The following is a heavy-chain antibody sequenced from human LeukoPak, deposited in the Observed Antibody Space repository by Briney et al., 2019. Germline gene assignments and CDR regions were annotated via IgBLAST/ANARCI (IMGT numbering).Heavy chain of an antibody. V-gene: IGHV1-69*05. Sequence: SVKVSCKASGGTFSSYAISWVRQAPGRGLEWMGRIIPIFGTANYAQKFQGRVTITTDESTSTAYMELSSLRSEDTAVYYCARGWFGELDTNRYYYYYMDVWGKGTTVTVSS. CDR1: GGTFSSYA. CDR3: ARGWFGELDTNRYYYYYMDV. CDR2: IIPIFGTA. J-gene: IGHJ6*03. D-gene: IGHD3-10*01.